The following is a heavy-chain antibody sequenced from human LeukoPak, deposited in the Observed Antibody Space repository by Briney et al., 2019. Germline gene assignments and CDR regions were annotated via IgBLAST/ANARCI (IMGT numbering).Heavy chain of an antibody. V-gene: IGHV4-34*01. CDR1: GGSFSGYY. Sequence: SETLSLTCAVYGGSFSGYYWSWIRQPPGKGLEWIGEINHSGSTNYNPSLKSRVTISVDTSKNQFSLRLSSVTAADTAVYYCARGSDYWGQGTLVTVSS. J-gene: IGHJ4*02. CDR3: ARGSDY. CDR2: INHSGST.